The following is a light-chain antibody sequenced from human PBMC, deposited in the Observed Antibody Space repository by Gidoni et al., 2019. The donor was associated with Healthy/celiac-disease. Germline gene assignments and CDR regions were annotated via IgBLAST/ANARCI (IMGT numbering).Light chain of an antibody. CDR2: EDS. Sequence: SYELTQPPPVSVSPGQTARITCSGDALPKQYAYWYQQKPGQAPVLVIYEDSERPSGIPERFSGSSSGTTVTLTISGVQAEDEADYYCQSADSSGTYGVFGGGTKLTVL. J-gene: IGLJ3*02. CDR3: QSADSSGTYGV. V-gene: IGLV3-25*02. CDR1: ALPKQY.